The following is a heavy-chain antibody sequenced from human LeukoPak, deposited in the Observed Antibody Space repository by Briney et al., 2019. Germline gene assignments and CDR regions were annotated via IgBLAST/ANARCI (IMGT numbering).Heavy chain of an antibody. CDR1: GSTFSSYA. CDR3: ARGLGYSYGFFDY. CDR2: ISYDGSNK. V-gene: IGHV3-30-3*01. J-gene: IGHJ4*02. D-gene: IGHD5-18*01. Sequence: GGSLRLSCAASGSTFSSYAMHWVRQAPGKGLEWVAVISYDGSNKYYADSVKGRFTISRDNSKNTLYLQMNSLRAEDTAVYYCARGLGYSYGFFDYRGQGTLVTVSS.